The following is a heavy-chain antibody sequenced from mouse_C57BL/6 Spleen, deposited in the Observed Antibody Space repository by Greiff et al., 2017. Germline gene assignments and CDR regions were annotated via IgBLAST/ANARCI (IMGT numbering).Heavy chain of an antibody. V-gene: IGHV1-76*01. CDR1: GYTFTDYY. CDR2: IYPGSGNT. J-gene: IGHJ4*01. D-gene: IGHD3-1*01. Sequence: QVQLQQSGAELVRPGASVKLSCKASGYTFTDYYINWVKQRPGQGLEWIARIYPGSGNTYYNEKFKGKATLTAEKSSSTAYMQLSSLTSEDSAVYFCARNGLYAMDYWGQGTSVTVSS. CDR3: ARNGLYAMDY.